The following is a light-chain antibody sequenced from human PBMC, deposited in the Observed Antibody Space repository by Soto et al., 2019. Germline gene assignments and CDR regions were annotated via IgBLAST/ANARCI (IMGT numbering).Light chain of an antibody. J-gene: IGKJ1*01. CDR3: LQRGDWPPLT. CDR1: QSVGSS. Sequence: EIVLTQSPATLSLSPGERATLSCRASQSVGSSLAWYQQKPGQAPRLLIYDASNRATGIPARFSGSGSGTDFSLTISSVESEDFAVYYCLQRGDWPPLTFGQGTKVESK. V-gene: IGKV3-11*01. CDR2: DAS.